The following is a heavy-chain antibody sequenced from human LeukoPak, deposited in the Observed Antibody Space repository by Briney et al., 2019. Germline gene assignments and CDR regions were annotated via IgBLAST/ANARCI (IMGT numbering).Heavy chain of an antibody. J-gene: IGHJ4*02. D-gene: IGHD3-22*01. CDR3: AKDAIHKCYYDSSGSPATGY. CDR2: ISYDGSNK. V-gene: IGHV3-30*18. Sequence: PGGSLRLSCAASGFTFSSYGMYWVRQAPGKGLEWVAVISYDGSNKYYADSVKGRFTISRDNSKNTLYLQMNSLRAEDTAVYYCAKDAIHKCYYDSSGSPATGYWGQGTLVTVSS. CDR1: GFTFSSYG.